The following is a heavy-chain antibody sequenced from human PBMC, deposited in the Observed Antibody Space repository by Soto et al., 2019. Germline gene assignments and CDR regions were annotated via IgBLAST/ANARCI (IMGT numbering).Heavy chain of an antibody. CDR3: AADATSRGYFDY. Sequence: ASVKVSCKASGYTFTGYYMHWVRQAPGQGLEWMGWINPNSGGTNYAQKFQGWVTITRDMSTSTAYMELSSLRSEDTAVYYCAADATSRGYFDYWGQGTLVTVSS. CDR2: INPNSGGT. J-gene: IGHJ4*02. CDR1: GYTFTGYY. D-gene: IGHD5-12*01. V-gene: IGHV1-2*04.